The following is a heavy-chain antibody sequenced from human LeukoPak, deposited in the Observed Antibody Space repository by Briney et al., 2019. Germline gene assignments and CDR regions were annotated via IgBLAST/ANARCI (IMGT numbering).Heavy chain of an antibody. Sequence: GGTLRLSCAASGFTFTKYGMSWVRQAPGKGLEWVAIIKQDGSEKYYVDSVKGRFTISRDNAKNSLYLQMNSLRDEDTAVYYCARDPDHGALDYWGQGTLVTVSS. J-gene: IGHJ4*02. CDR2: IKQDGSEK. D-gene: IGHD3-16*01. V-gene: IGHV3-7*01. CDR1: GFTFTKYG. CDR3: ARDPDHGALDY.